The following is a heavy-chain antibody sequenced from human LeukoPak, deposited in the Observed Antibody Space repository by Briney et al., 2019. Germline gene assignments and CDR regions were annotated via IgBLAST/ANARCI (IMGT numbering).Heavy chain of an antibody. CDR2: ISYDGSNK. CDR3: ARGAPPDY. CDR1: GFTFRSYA. V-gene: IGHV3-30-3*01. Sequence: GGSLRLSCSASGFTFRSYAVYWVRQAPGKGLEWVAVISYDGSNKYYADSVKGRFTISRDNSRTFLYLQMDSLRLEDTAVYYCARGAPPDYWGQGTLVTVSS. J-gene: IGHJ4*02.